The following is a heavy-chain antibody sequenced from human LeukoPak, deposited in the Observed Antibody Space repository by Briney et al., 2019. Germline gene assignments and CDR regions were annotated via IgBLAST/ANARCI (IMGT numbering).Heavy chain of an antibody. D-gene: IGHD1-26*01. J-gene: IGHJ4*02. V-gene: IGHV5-51*01. CDR2: IYPGDSET. CDR1: GYSFTSYW. Sequence: GESLKISCKGSGYSFTSYWIGWVRQLPGKGLEWMGIIYPGDSETRYSPSFQGQVTISADKSISTAYLQWSSLKASDTAMYYCARRRDLYSGSYYPFDYWGQGTLVTVSS. CDR3: ARRRDLYSGSYYPFDY.